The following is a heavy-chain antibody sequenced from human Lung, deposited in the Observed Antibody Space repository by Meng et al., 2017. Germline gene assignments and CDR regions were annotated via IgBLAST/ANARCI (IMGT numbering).Heavy chain of an antibody. V-gene: IGHV3-15*01. CDR1: GFSFTDAW. Sequence: QLVWLWVGLEKPGASLTLTVVASGFSFTDAWMSWVRQAPGKGLEWVGRIKSNSDGGTTDYAAPVKGRFTISRDDSKNTLYLQMNSLITEDTAVYFCATGAAAADHWGQGTLVTVSS. D-gene: IGHD6-13*01. J-gene: IGHJ4*02. CDR3: ATGAAAADH. CDR2: IKSNSDGGTT.